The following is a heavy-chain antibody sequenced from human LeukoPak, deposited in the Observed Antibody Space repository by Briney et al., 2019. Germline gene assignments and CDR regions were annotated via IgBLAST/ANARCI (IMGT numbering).Heavy chain of an antibody. CDR1: GYTFTGYY. CDR2: INPNSGGT. J-gene: IGHJ6*02. D-gene: IGHD1-26*01. V-gene: IGHV1-2*02. Sequence: GASVKVSCKASGYTFTGYYMHWVRQAPGQGLEWMGWINPNSGGTNYAQKFQGRVTMTRDTSISTAYMELSRLRSDDTAVYYCARDPSVGKEVGATTSYYYYGMDVWGQGTTVTVSS. CDR3: ARDPSVGKEVGATTSYYYYGMDV.